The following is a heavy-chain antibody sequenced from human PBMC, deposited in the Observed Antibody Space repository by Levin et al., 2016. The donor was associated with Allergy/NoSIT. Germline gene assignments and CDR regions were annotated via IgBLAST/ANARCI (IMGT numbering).Heavy chain of an antibody. J-gene: IGHJ4*02. D-gene: IGHD5-18*01. CDR2: INSDGSST. CDR3: ARAQGWTVTPYYFDY. Sequence: GGSLRLSCAASGFTFSSSWMYRVRQAPGKGLVWVSRINSDGSSTSYADSVKGRFTISRDNAKNTLYLQMNSLRAEDTAVYYCARAQGWTVTPYYFDYWGQGMLVTVSS. V-gene: IGHV3-74*01. CDR1: GFTFSSSW.